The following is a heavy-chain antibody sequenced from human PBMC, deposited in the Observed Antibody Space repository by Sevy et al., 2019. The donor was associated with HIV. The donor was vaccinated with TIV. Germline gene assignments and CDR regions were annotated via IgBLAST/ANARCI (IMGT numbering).Heavy chain of an antibody. J-gene: IGHJ5*02. D-gene: IGHD2-15*01. CDR2: ISSDGDNT. CDR3: VREGAPYRNIRYCSGNNCFYNWFDP. Sequence: GGSLRLSCAASGFTFNDYALHWVRQDPGKGLEWVAIISSDGDNTYYADTVKGRFTISRDNSKNTVYLQMNRLRAEDTAFYYCVREGAPYRNIRYCSGNNCFYNWFDPWGQGTLVTVSS. V-gene: IGHV3-30-3*01. CDR1: GFTFNDYA.